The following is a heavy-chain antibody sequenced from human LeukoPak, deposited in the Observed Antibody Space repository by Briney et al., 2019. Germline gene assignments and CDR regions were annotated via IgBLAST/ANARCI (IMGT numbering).Heavy chain of an antibody. Sequence: GASVKVTCKASGGTFSSYAISWVRQAPGQGLEWMGGIIPIFGTANYAQKFQGRVTITADKSTSTAYMELSSLRSEDTAVYYCARAGKFITAYYFDYWGQGTLVTVSS. J-gene: IGHJ4*02. CDR2: IIPIFGTA. V-gene: IGHV1-69*06. CDR3: ARAGKFITAYYFDY. CDR1: GGTFSSYA. D-gene: IGHD3-22*01.